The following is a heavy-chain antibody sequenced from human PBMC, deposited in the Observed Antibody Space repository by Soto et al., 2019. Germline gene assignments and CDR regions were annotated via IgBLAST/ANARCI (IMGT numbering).Heavy chain of an antibody. CDR3: TTGSVEGV. CDR1: GLPISNAW. V-gene: IGHV3-15*07. J-gene: IGHJ6*02. Sequence: EVQLVKSGGGFIQPGGSLRLSCAASGLPISNAWMNWVRQAPGKGLEWVGRIKTKSEGVPTDYAAAVKGRFTVSRDASKTTLYLQMNRLKTEDKAVYYCTTGSVEGVWGQGTAVTVSS. CDR2: IKTKSEGVPT.